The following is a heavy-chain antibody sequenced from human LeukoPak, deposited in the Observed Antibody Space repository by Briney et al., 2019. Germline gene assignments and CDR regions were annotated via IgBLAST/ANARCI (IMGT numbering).Heavy chain of an antibody. J-gene: IGHJ3*02. Sequence: PGGSLRLSCAASGFTFSSYGMHWVRQAPGKGLEWVAFIRYDGSNKYYADSVKGRFTISRDNSKNTLYLQMNSLRAEDTAVYYCAKDGSVLLWFGESPDAFDIWGQGTMVTVSS. CDR2: IRYDGSNK. V-gene: IGHV3-30*02. CDR3: AKDGSVLLWFGESPDAFDI. CDR1: GFTFSSYG. D-gene: IGHD3-10*01.